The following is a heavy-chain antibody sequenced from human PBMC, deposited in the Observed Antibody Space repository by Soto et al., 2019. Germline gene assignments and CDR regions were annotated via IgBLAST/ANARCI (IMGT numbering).Heavy chain of an antibody. CDR3: ARGSIAARGRYYYGMDV. CDR1: GGTFSSYA. V-gene: IGHV1-69*13. J-gene: IGHJ6*02. D-gene: IGHD6-6*01. CDR2: IIPIFGTA. Sequence: SVKVSCKASGGTFSSYAISWVRQAPGQGLEWMGGIIPIFGTANYAQKFQGRVTITADESTSTAYMELSSLRSEDTAVYYCARGSIAARGRYYYGMDVWGQGTTVTVSS.